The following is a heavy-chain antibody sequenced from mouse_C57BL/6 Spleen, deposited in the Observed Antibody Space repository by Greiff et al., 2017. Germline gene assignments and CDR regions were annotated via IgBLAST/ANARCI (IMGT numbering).Heavy chain of an antibody. CDR1: GFSLTSYG. D-gene: IGHD1-1*01. J-gene: IGHJ3*01. CDR3: AKGIGSSFFAY. Sequence: VQLQQSGPGLVQPSQSLSITCTVSGFSLTSYGVHWVRQSPGKGLEWLGVIWSGGSTDYNAAFISRLSLSKDNSKSQVFFKMNSFQADDTAIYYCAKGIGSSFFAYWGQGTLVTVSA. V-gene: IGHV2-2*01. CDR2: IWSGGST.